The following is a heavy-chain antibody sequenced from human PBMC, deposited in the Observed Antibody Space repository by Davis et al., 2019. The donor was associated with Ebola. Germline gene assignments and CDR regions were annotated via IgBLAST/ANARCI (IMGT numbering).Heavy chain of an antibody. CDR2: ISAYNGNT. Sequence: ASVKVSCKASGGTFSSYAISWVRQAPGQGLEWMGWISAYNGNTNYAQKLQGRVTMTEDTSTDTAYMELSSLRSEDTAVYYCATDGWELLWGGFDYWGQGTLVTVSS. CDR1: GGTFSSYA. CDR3: ATDGWELLWGGFDY. D-gene: IGHD1-26*01. J-gene: IGHJ4*02. V-gene: IGHV1-18*01.